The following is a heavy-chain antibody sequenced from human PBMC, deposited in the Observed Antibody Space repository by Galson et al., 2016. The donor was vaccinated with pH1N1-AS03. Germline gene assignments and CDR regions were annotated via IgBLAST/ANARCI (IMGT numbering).Heavy chain of an antibody. CDR2: IIGAGGVP. Sequence: MSWVRQAPGKGLEWVASIIGAGGVPYYAGSVKGRFAVSRDTSENTVYLQLDRLRAEDTAVYCCAKDKEAVADRRGYFFDDWGQGTLVTVSS. J-gene: IGHJ4*02. D-gene: IGHD6-19*01. V-gene: IGHV3-23*01. CDR3: AKDKEAVADRRGYFFDD.